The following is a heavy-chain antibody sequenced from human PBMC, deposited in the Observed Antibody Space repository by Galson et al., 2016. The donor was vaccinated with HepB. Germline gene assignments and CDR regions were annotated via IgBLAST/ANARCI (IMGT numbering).Heavy chain of an antibody. CDR1: RFTFNDFA. D-gene: IGHD2-2*01. CDR3: AKYQGHPVTTYHFDY. CDR2: IFGRGGGT. Sequence: CAASRFTFNDFAMGWVRQAPGKGLEWVSLIFGRGGGTYYRDSVKGRFTISRDNSKNTLYLQMSSRTAEDTALYYCAKYQGHPVTTYHFDYWGQGTLVTVSS. J-gene: IGHJ4*02. V-gene: IGHV3-23*01.